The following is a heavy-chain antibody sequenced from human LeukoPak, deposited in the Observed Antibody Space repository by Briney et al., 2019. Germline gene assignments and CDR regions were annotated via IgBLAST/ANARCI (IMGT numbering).Heavy chain of an antibody. D-gene: IGHD6-6*01. V-gene: IGHV4-30-4*08. CDR1: GGSISSGDYY. CDR3: ARRAARRPRNAFDI. CDR2: IYYSGST. J-gene: IGHJ3*02. Sequence: SQTLSLTCTVSGGSISSGDYYWSWIRQPQGKGLEWIGYIYYSGSTYYNPSLKSRVTISVDTSKNQFSLKLSSVTAADTAVYYCARRAARRPRNAFDIWGQGTMVTVSS.